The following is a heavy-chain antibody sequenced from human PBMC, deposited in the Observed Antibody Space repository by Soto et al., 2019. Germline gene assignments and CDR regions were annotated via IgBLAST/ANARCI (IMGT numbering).Heavy chain of an antibody. J-gene: IGHJ4*01. V-gene: IGHV3-23*01. CDR3: ASPPIGILTGYSVLQY. CDR1: GFTFSTYA. D-gene: IGHD3-9*01. Sequence: GGSLRLSCAASGFTFSTYALTWVRQAPGKGLEWVSAISPNGRNTYYIDSVKGRFTISRDNSKNTLYLQMNSLRVEDTAMYHCASPPIGILTGYSVLQYWGHGTLVTVSS. CDR2: ISPNGRNT.